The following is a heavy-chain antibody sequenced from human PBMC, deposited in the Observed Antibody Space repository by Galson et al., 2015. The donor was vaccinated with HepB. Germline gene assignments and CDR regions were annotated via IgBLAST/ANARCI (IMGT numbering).Heavy chain of an antibody. CDR1: GFTFSSYS. CDR2: ISSSSSYI. D-gene: IGHD5-18*01. Sequence: SLRLSCAASGFTFSSYSMNWVRQAPGKGLEWVSSISSSSSYIYYADSVKGRFTISRDNAKNSLYLQMNSLRAEDTAVYYCAKDLRVGYSYGSPNYYGMDVWGQGTTVTVSS. V-gene: IGHV3-21*01. J-gene: IGHJ6*02. CDR3: AKDLRVGYSYGSPNYYGMDV.